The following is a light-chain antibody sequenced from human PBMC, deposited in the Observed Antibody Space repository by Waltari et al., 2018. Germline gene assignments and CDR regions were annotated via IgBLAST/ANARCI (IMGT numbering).Light chain of an antibody. CDR2: GAS. J-gene: IGKJ1*01. Sequence: EIVLTQSPGTLSLSPGERATLSCRASQSVSRALAWYQQKPGQAPRLLSYGASTRATGIPDRFSGSGSGTDFSLTISSLESEDFAVYYCQHYVRLPVTFGQGTNVEIK. CDR3: QHYVRLPVT. V-gene: IGKV3-20*01. CDR1: QSVSRA.